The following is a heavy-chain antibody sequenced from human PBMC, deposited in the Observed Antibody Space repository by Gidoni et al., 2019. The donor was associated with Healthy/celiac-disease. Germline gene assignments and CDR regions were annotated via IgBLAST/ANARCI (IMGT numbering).Heavy chain of an antibody. V-gene: IGHV3-21*01. Sequence: EVQLVESGGGLVKPGGSLRLSCAASGFTFSSYSMNWVRQAPGKWLEWVSSISSSSSYIYYADSVKGRFTISRDNAKNSLYLQMNSLRAEDTAVYYCARDNYGDHHGVDWGQGTTVTVSS. J-gene: IGHJ6*02. CDR3: ARDNYGDHHGVD. CDR2: ISSSSSYI. CDR1: GFTFSSYS. D-gene: IGHD4-17*01.